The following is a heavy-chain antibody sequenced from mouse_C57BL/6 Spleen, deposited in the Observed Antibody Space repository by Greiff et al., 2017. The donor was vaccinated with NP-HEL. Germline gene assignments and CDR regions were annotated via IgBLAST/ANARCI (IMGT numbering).Heavy chain of an antibody. CDR2: ISSGSSTI. J-gene: IGHJ2*01. CDR1: GFTFSDYG. Sequence: EVKLVESGGGLVKPGGSLKLSCAASGFTFSDYGMHWVRQAPGKGLEWVAYISSGSSTIYYADTVKGRFTISRDNAKNTLFLQMTSLRSEDTAMYYCARDYYGSPDYWGQGTTLTVSS. V-gene: IGHV5-17*01. CDR3: ARDYYGSPDY. D-gene: IGHD1-1*01.